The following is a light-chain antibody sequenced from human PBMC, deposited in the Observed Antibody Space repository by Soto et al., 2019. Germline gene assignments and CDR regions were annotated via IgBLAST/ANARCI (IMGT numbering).Light chain of an antibody. V-gene: IGLV2-23*02. J-gene: IGLJ3*02. CDR1: SSDVGSYNL. CDR3: CSYAGSSTPNWV. CDR2: EVS. Sequence: QAVLTQSASVSGSPGQSITISCTGTSSDVGSYNLVSWYQQHPGKAPKLMIYEVSKRPSGVSNRFSGSKSGNTASLTISGLQAEDEADYYCCSYAGSSTPNWVFGGGTKLTVL.